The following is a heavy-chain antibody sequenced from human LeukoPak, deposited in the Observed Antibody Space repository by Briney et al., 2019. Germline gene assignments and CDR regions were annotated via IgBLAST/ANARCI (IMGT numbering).Heavy chain of an antibody. D-gene: IGHD3-22*01. CDR3: ARGPSVHYYDSSGEKRRAWRAFDY. V-gene: IGHV4-34*01. CDR1: GFTFSSYW. J-gene: IGHJ4*02. CDR2: INHSGST. Sequence: GSLRLSCAASGFTFSSYWMNWARQAPGKGLEWIGEINHSGSTNYNPSLKSRVTISVDTSKNQFSLKLSSVTAADTAVYYCARGPSVHYYDSSGEKRRAWRAFDYWGQGTLVTVSS.